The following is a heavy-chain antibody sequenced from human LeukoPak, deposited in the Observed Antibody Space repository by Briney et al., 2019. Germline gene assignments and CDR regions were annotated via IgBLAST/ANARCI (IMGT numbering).Heavy chain of an antibody. CDR1: GFTFDDYA. CDR3: ARLRIGSTGFWWFDP. D-gene: IGHD2-8*02. CDR2: ISWNSGSI. V-gene: IGHV3-9*01. Sequence: GGSLRLSCAASGFTFDDYAMHWVRQAPGKGLEWVSGISWNSGSIGYADSVKGRFTISRDNAKNSLYLQMNSLRAEDTAMYYCARLRIGSTGFWWFDPWGQGTLVTVSS. J-gene: IGHJ5*02.